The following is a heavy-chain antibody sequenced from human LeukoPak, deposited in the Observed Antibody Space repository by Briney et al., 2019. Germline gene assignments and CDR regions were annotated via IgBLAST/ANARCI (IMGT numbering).Heavy chain of an antibody. J-gene: IGHJ4*02. CDR1: GYSFSSYW. Sequence: GESLKISCKGSGYSFSSYWIGWVRQMPGKGLEWMGIIYPGDSDTRYSPSFQGQVTISADRSINTAYLQWSSLKASDTAMYYCARHYYASGSYYNDYWGQGTLVTVSS. V-gene: IGHV5-51*01. CDR3: ARHYYASGSYYNDY. D-gene: IGHD3-10*01. CDR2: IYPGDSDT.